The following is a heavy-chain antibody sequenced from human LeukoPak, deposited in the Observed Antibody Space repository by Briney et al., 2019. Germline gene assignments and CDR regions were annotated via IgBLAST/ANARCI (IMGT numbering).Heavy chain of an antibody. Sequence: PSETLSLTCTLSGGSLSSYYWSWLRQPPGKGLEWIGYIYYSGSTNHNPSLKSRVTISVDTSKNQFSLKLSSVTAADTAVYYCASLNSSGYYFAGLDAFDIWGQGTMVTVSS. D-gene: IGHD3-22*01. CDR1: GGSLSSYY. CDR2: IYYSGST. J-gene: IGHJ3*02. V-gene: IGHV4-59*01. CDR3: ASLNSSGYYFAGLDAFDI.